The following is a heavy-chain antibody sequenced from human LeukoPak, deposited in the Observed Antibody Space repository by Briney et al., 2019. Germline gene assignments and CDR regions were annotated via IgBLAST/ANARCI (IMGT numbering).Heavy chain of an antibody. CDR3: ARDGGLATPYDY. V-gene: IGHV3-30*02. CDR2: IRYDGSNK. Sequence: GGSLRLSCAASGFTFSSYGMHWVRQAPGKGLEWVAFIRYDGSNKYYADSVKGRFTISRDNAKKSLYLQMNSLRAEDSAVYYCARDGGLATPYDYWGQGTLVTVSS. J-gene: IGHJ4*02. CDR1: GFTFSSYG.